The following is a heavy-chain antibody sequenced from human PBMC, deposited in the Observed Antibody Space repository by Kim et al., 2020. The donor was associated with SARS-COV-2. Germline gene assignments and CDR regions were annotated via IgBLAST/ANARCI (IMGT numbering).Heavy chain of an antibody. Sequence: GTNYAQKFQGRVTMTRDTSISTAYMELSRLRSDDTAVYYCARESIDGFDYWGQGTLVTVSS. V-gene: IGHV1-2*02. D-gene: IGHD3-10*01. CDR3: ARESIDGFDY. CDR2: GT. J-gene: IGHJ4*02.